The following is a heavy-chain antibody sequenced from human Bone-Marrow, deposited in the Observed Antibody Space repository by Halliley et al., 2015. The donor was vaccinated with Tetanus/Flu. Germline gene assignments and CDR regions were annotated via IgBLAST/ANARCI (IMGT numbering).Heavy chain of an antibody. Sequence: MVIFYPGASDTRYSPSFQGQVTISADKSISTAYLQWSSLKASDTAMYFCARLTYYGGNDPYYFDSWGQGTLVTVSS. CDR2: FYPGASDT. D-gene: IGHD4-17*01. CDR3: ARLTYYGGNDPYYFDS. V-gene: IGHV5-51*01. J-gene: IGHJ4*02.